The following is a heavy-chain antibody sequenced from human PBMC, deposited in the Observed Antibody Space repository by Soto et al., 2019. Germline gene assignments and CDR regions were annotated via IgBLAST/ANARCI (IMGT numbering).Heavy chain of an antibody. D-gene: IGHD3-9*01. CDR2: IDPSDSYT. CDR3: ASNILLTPIGQGPQYYYCYGMDV. J-gene: IGHJ6*02. Sequence: PGESLKISCKGSGYSFTSYWISWVRQMPGKGLEWMGRIDPSDSYTNYSPSFQGHVTISADKSISTAYLQWSSLKASDTAMYYCASNILLTPIGQGPQYYYCYGMDVWSQGTTVTVSS. V-gene: IGHV5-10-1*01. CDR1: GYSFTSYW.